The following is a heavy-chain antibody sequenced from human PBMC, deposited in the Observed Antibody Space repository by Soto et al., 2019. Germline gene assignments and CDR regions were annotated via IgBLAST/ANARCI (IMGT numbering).Heavy chain of an antibody. D-gene: IGHD1-7*01. CDR2: IIPIFGTA. CDR3: ARVGGVTGNSYYYYGMDV. V-gene: IGHV1-69*13. CDR1: GGTFSSYA. Sequence: ASVKVSCKASGGTFSSYAISWVRQAPGQGLEWMGGIIPIFGTANYAQKFQGRVTITADESTSTASMELSSLRSEDTAVYYCARVGGVTGNSYYYYGMDVWGQGTTVTVS. J-gene: IGHJ6*02.